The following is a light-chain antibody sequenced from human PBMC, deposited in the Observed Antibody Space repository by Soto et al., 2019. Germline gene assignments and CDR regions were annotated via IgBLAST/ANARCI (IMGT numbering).Light chain of an antibody. Sequence: QSALTQPASVSGSPGQSITISCTGTSSDVGSYNLVSWYQQHPGKAPKLMIYEGSKRPSGVSNRFSGSKSGNTASLTISVLQAEDEADYYCCSYAGSSTLVVFGGGTTVTVL. J-gene: IGLJ2*01. CDR3: CSYAGSSTLVV. CDR1: SSDVGSYNL. V-gene: IGLV2-23*01. CDR2: EGS.